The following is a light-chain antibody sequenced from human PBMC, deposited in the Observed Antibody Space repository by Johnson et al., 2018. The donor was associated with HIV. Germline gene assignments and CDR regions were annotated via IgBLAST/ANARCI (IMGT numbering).Light chain of an antibody. J-gene: IGLJ1*01. CDR3: GTWDGSLSGYV. V-gene: IGLV1-51*02. CDR2: ENN. Sequence: QSVLTQPPSVSAAPGQKVTISCSGISSNIGNNYVSWYQQLPGTAPKVLIYENNKRPSGIPDRFSGSKSGTSATLGITGLQTGDEADYYCGTWDGSLSGYVFGTGTKVTVL. CDR1: SSNIGNNY.